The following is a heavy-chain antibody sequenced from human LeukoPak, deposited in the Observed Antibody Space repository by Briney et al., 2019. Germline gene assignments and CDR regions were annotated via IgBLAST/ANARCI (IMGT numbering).Heavy chain of an antibody. J-gene: IGHJ3*02. CDR1: GFTFSSYE. V-gene: IGHV3-48*03. Sequence: GGSLRLSCAASGFTFSSYELYWVRQAPGKGLEWISYISSSSTIIKYADSVRGRFTISRDDARESLYLQMSSLRADDTAIYYCGASRQYVGAFDIWGQGTLVTVPS. CDR2: ISSSSTII. CDR3: GASRQYVGAFDI. D-gene: IGHD3-16*01.